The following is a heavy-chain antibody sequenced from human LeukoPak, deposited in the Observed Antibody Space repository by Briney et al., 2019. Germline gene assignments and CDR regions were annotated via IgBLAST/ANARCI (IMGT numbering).Heavy chain of an antibody. CDR1: GFTFSSYV. CDR2: ISGSVGST. CDR3: ATRGTTTTKYFEH. V-gene: IGHV3-23*01. D-gene: IGHD1-1*01. J-gene: IGHJ4*02. Sequence: GGSLRLSCAASGFTFSSYVMSWVRQAPGKGLEWVSTISGSVGSTSYADSVKGRFTISRDNSKNTLHLQMNSLRAEDTAVYYCATRGTTTTKYFEHWGQGTLFTVSS.